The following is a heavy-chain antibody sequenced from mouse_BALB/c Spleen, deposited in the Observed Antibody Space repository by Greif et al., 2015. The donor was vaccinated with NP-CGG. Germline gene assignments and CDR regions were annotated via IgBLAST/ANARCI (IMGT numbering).Heavy chain of an antibody. D-gene: IGHD2-4*01. CDR3: TRSGLRGFAY. J-gene: IGHJ3*01. CDR1: GYTFTSYY. Sequence: QVQLQQSGAELVEPGASVKLSCKASGYTFTSYYMYWVKQRPGQGLEWIGEINPSNGGTNFNEKFKSKATLTVDKSSSTAYMQLSSLTSEDSAVYYCTRSGLRGFAYWGQGTLVTVSA. CDR2: INPSNGGT. V-gene: IGHV1S81*02.